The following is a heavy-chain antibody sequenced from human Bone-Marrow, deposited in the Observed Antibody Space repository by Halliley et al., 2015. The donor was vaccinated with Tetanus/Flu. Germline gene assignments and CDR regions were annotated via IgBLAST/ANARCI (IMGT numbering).Heavy chain of an antibody. D-gene: IGHD1-26*01. V-gene: IGHV5-51*01. CDR1: GYIFSDYW. Sequence: QLVQSGAEVKKPGESLKISCKGFGYIFSDYWIGWVRQMPGKGLEWMGIVYPDDSDTRYSPSFQGQVTISADKSISTAYLQWSSLKASDSAMYYCAGRSGVGDTDFDYWGQGALVTVST. J-gene: IGHJ4*02. CDR2: VYPDDSDT. CDR3: AGRSGVGDTDFDY.